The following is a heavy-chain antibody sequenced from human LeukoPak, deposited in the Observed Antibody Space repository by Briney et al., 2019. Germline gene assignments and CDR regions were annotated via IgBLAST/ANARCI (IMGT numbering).Heavy chain of an antibody. Sequence: GGSLRLSCAASGFTFSSYSMNWVRQAPGKGLEWASSISSSSSYIYYADSVKGRFTISRDNAKNSLYLQMNSLRAEDTAVYYCARELRHDYYDSSGLLDWGQGTLVTVSS. J-gene: IGHJ4*02. D-gene: IGHD3-22*01. CDR3: ARELRHDYYDSSGLLD. CDR2: ISSSSSYI. CDR1: GFTFSSYS. V-gene: IGHV3-21*01.